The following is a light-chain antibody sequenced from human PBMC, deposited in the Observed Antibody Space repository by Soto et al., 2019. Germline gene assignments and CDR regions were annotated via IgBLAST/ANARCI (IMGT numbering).Light chain of an antibody. CDR1: SSDVGGFNS. Sequence: QSVLTQPASVSGSPGQSITISCTGTSSDVGGFNSVCWYQQHPGNAPKLMIYEVSDRPSGVSNRFSGSKSGSTASLTISGLQAEDEADYYCSSHTRSNTYVFGTGTKVTVL. J-gene: IGLJ1*01. CDR2: EVS. CDR3: SSHTRSNTYV. V-gene: IGLV2-14*01.